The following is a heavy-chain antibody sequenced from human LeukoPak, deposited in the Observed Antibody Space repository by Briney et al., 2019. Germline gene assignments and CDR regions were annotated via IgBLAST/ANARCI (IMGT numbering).Heavy chain of an antibody. Sequence: SETLSLTCTVSGDSVSSASYYWSWIRQPAGKGLEWIGRISTTGSTNYNPSLKSRVTISLDTSKNQFSLKLSSVTAADTAVYYCARANYVWGSYRRSDYFDYWGQGTLVTVSS. CDR3: ARANYVWGSYRRSDYFDY. CDR2: ISTTGST. CDR1: GDSVSSASYY. D-gene: IGHD3-16*02. V-gene: IGHV4-61*10. J-gene: IGHJ4*02.